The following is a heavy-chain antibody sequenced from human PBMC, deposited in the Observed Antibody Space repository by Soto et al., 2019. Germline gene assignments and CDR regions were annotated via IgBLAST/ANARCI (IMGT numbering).Heavy chain of an antibody. CDR1: GFTFSNYA. CDR3: ARDNRLYNSRWTFDC. CDR2: ISYDGSNK. J-gene: IGHJ4*02. V-gene: IGHV3-30-3*01. Sequence: PGGSLRLSCAASGFTFSNYAMHWVRQAPGKGLEWVTFISYDGSNKDYVDSVKGRFTISRDNTKNTLYLQMNSLRAEDTAVYYCARDNRLYNSRWTFDCWGQGTLVTVSS. D-gene: IGHD6-13*01.